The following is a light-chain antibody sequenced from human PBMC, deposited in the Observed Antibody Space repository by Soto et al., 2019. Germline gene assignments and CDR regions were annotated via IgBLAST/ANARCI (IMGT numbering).Light chain of an antibody. CDR2: GAT. J-gene: IGKJ4*01. V-gene: IGKV3-20*01. Sequence: EIVLTQSPGTLSLSPGERVTLSCRASQSISGSYLAWYQQKRGQAPRLLVYGATTRATGIPDRFSGSGSGSDFTLIISSLQSEDFAVYYCQYYNNWLGAFGGGTKVEIK. CDR1: QSISGSY. CDR3: QYYNNWLGA.